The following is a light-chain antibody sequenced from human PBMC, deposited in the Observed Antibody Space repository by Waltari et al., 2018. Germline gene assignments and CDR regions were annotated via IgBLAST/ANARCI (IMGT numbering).Light chain of an antibody. V-gene: IGKV1-39*01. J-gene: IGKJ2*01. Sequence: DIQMTQSPSSLSASIGDRVIITCRASQSITTYLSWFQQKPGKAHKLLIYAASSLQSGVSSRFSGSGSGTDFTLTISSLQPEDFATYYCQHSYSTPYTFGQGTKLEIK. CDR2: AAS. CDR1: QSITTY. CDR3: QHSYSTPYT.